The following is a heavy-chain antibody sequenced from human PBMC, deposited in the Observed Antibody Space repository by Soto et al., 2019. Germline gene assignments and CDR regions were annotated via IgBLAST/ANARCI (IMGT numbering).Heavy chain of an antibody. D-gene: IGHD6-13*01. Sequence: GGSLRLSCAASGFTFSSYLMHWVRQATGEGPVWVSRINTDGSTTTYADSVKGRFTISRDNAKNTLYLQMDSLRAEDTAVYYCVRGHSSHWVNWFDPWGQGTLVTVSS. J-gene: IGHJ5*02. CDR2: INTDGSTT. V-gene: IGHV3-74*01. CDR1: GFTFSSYL. CDR3: VRGHSSHWVNWFDP.